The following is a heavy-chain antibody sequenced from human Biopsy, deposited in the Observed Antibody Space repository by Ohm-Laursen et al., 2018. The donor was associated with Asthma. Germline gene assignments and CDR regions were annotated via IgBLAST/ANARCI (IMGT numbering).Heavy chain of an antibody. CDR3: ARAVQSDDFVTGYYNSYFDF. V-gene: IGHV2-5*01. D-gene: IGHD3-9*01. J-gene: IGHJ4*01. Sequence: PTQTLPLTCSFPGFSLINSGVAVGWSRQPPGKAPEWLALIYGNDDRDYGQSLKSRLTITKDTSRRQVVLKMTNMDPVDTGTYFCARAVQSDDFVTGYYNSYFDFWGQGSLVSVSS. CDR1: GFSLINSGVA. CDR2: IYGNDDR.